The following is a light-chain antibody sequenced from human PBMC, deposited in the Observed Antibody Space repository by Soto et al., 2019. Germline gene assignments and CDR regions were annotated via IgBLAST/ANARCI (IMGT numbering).Light chain of an antibody. Sequence: DIQLTQSPSTLSASVGDRVTISCRTSQIINTWLAWYQQKPGKAPKLLISDVSTLESGVPSRFSGSGSGILFTLTISSLQPDDFATYYCQQYKAFGQGTKVDIK. CDR3: QQYKA. V-gene: IGKV1-5*01. J-gene: IGKJ1*01. CDR1: QIINTW. CDR2: DVS.